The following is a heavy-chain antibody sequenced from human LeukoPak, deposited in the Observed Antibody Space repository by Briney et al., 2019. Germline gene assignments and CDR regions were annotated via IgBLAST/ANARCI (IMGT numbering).Heavy chain of an antibody. CDR1: GYSISSSSYY. V-gene: IGHV4-39*07. CDR3: ARVTSSSWYGYPYYYYYYMDV. D-gene: IGHD6-13*01. J-gene: IGHJ6*03. Sequence: SETLSLTCTVSGYSISSSSYYWGWIRQPPGKGLEWIGSIYYSGSTYYNPSLKSRVTISVDTSKNHFSLKLSSVTAADTAVYYCARVTSSSWYGYPYYYYYYMDVWGKGTTVTVSS. CDR2: IYYSGST.